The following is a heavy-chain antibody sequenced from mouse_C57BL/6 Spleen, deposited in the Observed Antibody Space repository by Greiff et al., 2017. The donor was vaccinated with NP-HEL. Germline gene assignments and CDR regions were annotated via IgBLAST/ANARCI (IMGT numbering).Heavy chain of an antibody. V-gene: IGHV3-6*01. Sequence: DVKLQESGPGLVKPSQSLSLTCSVTGYSITSGYYWNWIRQFPGHKLEWMGYISYDGSNNYNPSLKNRISITRDTSKNQFFLKLNSVTTEDTATYYCARGDDYDVGYYFDYWGQGTTLTVSS. D-gene: IGHD2-4*01. CDR2: ISYDGSN. J-gene: IGHJ2*01. CDR3: ARGDDYDVGYYFDY. CDR1: GYSITSGYY.